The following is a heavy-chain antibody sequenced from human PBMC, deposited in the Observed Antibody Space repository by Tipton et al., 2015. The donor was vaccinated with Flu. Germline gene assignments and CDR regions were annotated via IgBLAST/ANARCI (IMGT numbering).Heavy chain of an antibody. CDR1: GFTFSSYW. CDR2: IKQDGSEK. Sequence: GSLRLSCAASGFTFSSYWLSWVRQAPGKGLEWVANIKQDGSEKYHVDSVKGRFTISRDNAKNSLYLEMNNVRAEDTAVYYCAREGIVATMDYWGQGTLVTVSS. J-gene: IGHJ4*02. CDR3: AREGIVATMDY. D-gene: IGHD5-12*01. V-gene: IGHV3-7*01.